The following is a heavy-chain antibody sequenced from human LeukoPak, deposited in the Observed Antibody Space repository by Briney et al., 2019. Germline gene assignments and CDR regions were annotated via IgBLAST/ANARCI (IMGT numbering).Heavy chain of an antibody. D-gene: IGHD6-13*01. J-gene: IGHJ4*02. CDR2: ISGSGGST. CDR3: AKDLVSSAAGTVAFDY. V-gene: IGHV3-23*01. CDR1: GFTFSSYA. Sequence: PGGSLRLSCAASGFTFSSYAMSWVRQAPGRGLEWVSAISGSGGSTYYADSVKGRFTISRDNSKNTLYLQMNSLRAEDTAVYYCAKDLVSSAAGTVAFDYWGQGTLVTVSS.